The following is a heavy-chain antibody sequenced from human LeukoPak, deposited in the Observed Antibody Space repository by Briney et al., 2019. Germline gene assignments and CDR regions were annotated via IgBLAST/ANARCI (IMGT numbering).Heavy chain of an antibody. V-gene: IGHV3-23*01. Sequence: GGSLRLSCAASGFTFSSYAMSWVRQAPGKGLEWVSAISGSGGSTYYADSVKGRFTISRDNSKNTLYLQMNSLRAEDTAVYYCAKDRSIAAAGYNWFDPWGQGTLVTVSS. J-gene: IGHJ5*02. CDR3: AKDRSIAAAGYNWFDP. D-gene: IGHD6-13*01. CDR1: GFTFSSYA. CDR2: ISGSGGST.